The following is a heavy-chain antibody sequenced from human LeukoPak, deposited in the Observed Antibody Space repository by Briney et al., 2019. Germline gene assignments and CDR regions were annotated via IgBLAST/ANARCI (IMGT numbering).Heavy chain of an antibody. CDR2: ISAYNGNT. CDR3: ARLLLARWELSFDY. CDR1: GYTFTSYG. Sequence: ASVKVSCKASGYTFTSYGISWVRQAPGQGLEWMGWISAYNGNTNYAQKLQGRVTMTTDTSTSTAYMELRSLRSEDTAVYYCARLLLARWELSFDYWGQGTLVTVSS. V-gene: IGHV1-18*01. D-gene: IGHD1-26*01. J-gene: IGHJ4*02.